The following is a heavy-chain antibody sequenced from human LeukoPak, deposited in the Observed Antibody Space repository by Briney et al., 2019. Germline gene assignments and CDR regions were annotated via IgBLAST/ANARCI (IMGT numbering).Heavy chain of an antibody. CDR3: VVEGEHYYGHSASSEY. CDR1: GFAFTAYL. V-gene: IGHV3-30-3*01. Sequence: GGSLRLSCAASGFAFTAYLIHWVRQPPGKGLEWVAVMSSDGNAIFYADSVRGRFTISRDNSKNTLYLQVNSLRVEDTAVYYCVVEGEHYYGHSASSEYCGQDTRDTVSS. J-gene: IGHJ1*01. D-gene: IGHD3-10*01. CDR2: MSSDGNAI.